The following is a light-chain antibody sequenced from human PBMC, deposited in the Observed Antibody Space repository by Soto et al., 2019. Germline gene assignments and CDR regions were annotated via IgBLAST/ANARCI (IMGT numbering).Light chain of an antibody. J-gene: IGLJ2*01. V-gene: IGLV2-14*01. CDR1: SSDVGGYNY. Sequence: QSALTQPASVSGSPGQSITISCTGTSSDVGGYNYVSWYQQHPGKAPKLMIYDVSNRPSGVSNRFSGSKSGNTASLTISGLQAEEEADYCCSSYTSSNTLQVLFGGGTKVTVL. CDR2: DVS. CDR3: SSYTSSNTLQVL.